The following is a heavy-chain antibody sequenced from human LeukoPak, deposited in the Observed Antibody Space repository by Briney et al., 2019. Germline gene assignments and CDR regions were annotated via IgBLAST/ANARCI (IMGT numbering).Heavy chain of an antibody. D-gene: IGHD5-24*01. CDR1: GYTFDNYG. J-gene: IGHJ3*02. V-gene: IGHV1-18*01. CDR2: ISAYDGNT. CDR3: ARDFGMFTISHGDAFAI. Sequence: ASVKVSCKASGYTFDNYGISWVRQAPGQGLEWMGWISAYDGNTNYANKLQDRVTMTTDASTSTAFMELRSLTSDDTAVYFCARDFGMFTISHGDAFAIWGQGTVVTVSS.